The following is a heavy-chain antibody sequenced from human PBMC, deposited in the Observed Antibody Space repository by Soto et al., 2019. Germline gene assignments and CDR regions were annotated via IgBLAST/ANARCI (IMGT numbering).Heavy chain of an antibody. D-gene: IGHD2-15*01. CDR1: GFTFSSYA. V-gene: IGHV3-23*01. CDR2: ISGSGGST. CDR3: AKSTPNIVVVVAATPHYFDY. Sequence: PGGSLRLSCAASGFTFSSYAMSWVRQAPGKGLEWVSAISGSGGSTYYADSVKGRFTISRDNSKNTLYLQMNSLRAEDTAVYYCAKSTPNIVVVVAATPHYFDYWGQGTLVTVSS. J-gene: IGHJ4*02.